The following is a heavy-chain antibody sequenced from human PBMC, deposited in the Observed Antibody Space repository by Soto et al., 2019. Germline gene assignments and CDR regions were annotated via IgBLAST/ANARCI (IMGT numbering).Heavy chain of an antibody. J-gene: IGHJ4*02. CDR1: GGSISSSSYY. CDR2: IFYSGST. Sequence: PSETLSLTCTVSGGSISSSSYYWGWIRQPPGKGLEWIGSIFYSGSTYYNPSLKSRVTISVDRSKNQFSLKLSSVTAADTAVYYCARGGVDYYDSSGYYFSPYYFDYWGQGTLVTVSS. V-gene: IGHV4-39*07. D-gene: IGHD3-22*01. CDR3: ARGGVDYYDSSGYYFSPYYFDY.